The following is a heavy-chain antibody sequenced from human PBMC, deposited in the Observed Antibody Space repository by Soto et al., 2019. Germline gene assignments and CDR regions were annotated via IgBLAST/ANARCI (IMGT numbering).Heavy chain of an antibody. Sequence: QITLKESAPTLVKPTETLTLTCAFSGFSLNSDEVGVGWIRQPPGKALECLALLYGNGDTRFSPSLKSRLTITKDTSANLVVLSLANVDPVDTATYYCAHTGHLVDAFDFWGQGTLVPVSS. V-gene: IGHV2-5*01. D-gene: IGHD1-1*01. CDR2: LYGNGDT. CDR3: AHTGHLVDAFDF. J-gene: IGHJ3*01. CDR1: GFSLNSDEVG.